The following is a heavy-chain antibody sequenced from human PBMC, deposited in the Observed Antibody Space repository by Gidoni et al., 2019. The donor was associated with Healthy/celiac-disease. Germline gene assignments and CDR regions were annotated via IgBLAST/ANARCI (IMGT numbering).Heavy chain of an antibody. Sequence: EVGGLGSGGGLVQPGGSVGMSCAASGFIFRSYDMSLVRQAPGKGLEWVSAISGSGGGTYDANFVKGRFTISRDNSKNTLYLQMNSRRAEDTTVYDCAKGAYYYDSRELDNWSLGTLITISS. CDR3: AKGAYYYDSRELDN. V-gene: IGHV3-23*01. D-gene: IGHD3-22*01. J-gene: IGHJ4*02. CDR1: GFIFRSYD. CDR2: ISGSGGGT.